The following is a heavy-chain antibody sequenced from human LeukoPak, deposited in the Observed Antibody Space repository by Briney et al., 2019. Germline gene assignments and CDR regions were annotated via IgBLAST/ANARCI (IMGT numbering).Heavy chain of an antibody. CDR3: AKGDSFGSGSYFHY. V-gene: IGHV3-74*01. CDR1: GFTFSTYW. CDR2: INSDGGIT. Sequence: PGGSLRLSCAASGFTFSTYWMNWVRQGPGKGLVWVSRINSDGGITNYADSVKGRFTISRDNSRNTLYLQMSSLRAEDTAVYYCAKGDSFGSGSYFHYWGQGTLVTVSS. D-gene: IGHD3-10*01. J-gene: IGHJ4*02.